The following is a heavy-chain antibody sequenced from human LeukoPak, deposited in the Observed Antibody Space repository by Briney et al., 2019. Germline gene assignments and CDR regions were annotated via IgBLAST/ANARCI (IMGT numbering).Heavy chain of an antibody. CDR3: ARRPYSSSWYSFGY. D-gene: IGHD6-13*01. V-gene: IGHV3-30-3*01. J-gene: IGHJ4*02. CDR1: GFTFSSYA. Sequence: GGSLRLSCAASGFTFSSYAMHWVRQAPGKGLEWVAVISYDGSKKYYADSVKGRFTISRDNSKNTLYLQMNNLRAEDTAVYYCARRPYSSSWYSFGYWGQGTLVTVSS. CDR2: ISYDGSKK.